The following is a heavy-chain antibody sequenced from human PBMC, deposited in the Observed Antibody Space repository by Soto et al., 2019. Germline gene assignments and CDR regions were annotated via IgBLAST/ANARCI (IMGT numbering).Heavy chain of an antibody. CDR3: AREPQWVIDY. Sequence: QVQLVQSGAEVKKPGASVKVSCKASGYTITSYDIKWVREATGQGLEWMGWMNPNSGNTGYAQKFQGRVTMTRNTSISTAYMELSNLRSEDTAVYYCAREPQWVIDYWGQGTLVTVSS. D-gene: IGHD6-19*01. CDR2: MNPNSGNT. J-gene: IGHJ4*02. CDR1: GYTITSYD. V-gene: IGHV1-8*01.